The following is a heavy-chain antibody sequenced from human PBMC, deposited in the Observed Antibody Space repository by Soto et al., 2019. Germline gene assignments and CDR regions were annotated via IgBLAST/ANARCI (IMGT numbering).Heavy chain of an antibody. Sequence: QITLKESGPTLVKSTQTLTLTCTFSGFSLTTDGEGVGWVRQSPGGALEGLALIYWDDDERYSPSLKTRLTITKDISRNQVVLVMTSMEPVDTGTYFCAHSRNLITEDAQVGDFDYWGQGT. V-gene: IGHV2-5*02. CDR2: IYWDDDE. CDR3: AHSRNLITEDAQVGDFDY. CDR1: GFSLTTDGEG. J-gene: IGHJ4*02. D-gene: IGHD1-26*01.